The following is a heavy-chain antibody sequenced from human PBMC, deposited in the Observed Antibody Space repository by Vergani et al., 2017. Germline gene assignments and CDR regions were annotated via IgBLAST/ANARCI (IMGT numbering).Heavy chain of an antibody. CDR3: ARDRDGYSDY. V-gene: IGHV1-69*08. Sequence: QVQLVQSGAEVKTPGSSVKVSCKASGGTFSSYTISWVRQAPGQGLEWMGRIIPILGIANYAQKFQGRVTITADKSTSTAYMELSSLRSEDSAVYYCARDRDGYSDYWGQGTLVTVSS. D-gene: IGHD3-10*01. CDR2: IIPILGIA. J-gene: IGHJ4*02. CDR1: GGTFSSYT.